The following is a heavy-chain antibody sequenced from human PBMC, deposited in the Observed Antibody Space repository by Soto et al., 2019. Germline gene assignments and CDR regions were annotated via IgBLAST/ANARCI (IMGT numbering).Heavy chain of an antibody. Sequence: ASETLSLTCSVSSGSSSIYYWSWIRQPPGKALEWIGYIYYGGSPNYNPSLQSRVTISVDTSKNQLSLRLSSVTAADTAVYYCARNIYGDYAFHSWGQGTLVTVSS. D-gene: IGHD4-17*01. CDR3: ARNIYGDYAFHS. J-gene: IGHJ4*02. CDR2: IYYGGSP. CDR1: SGSSSIYY. V-gene: IGHV4-59*01.